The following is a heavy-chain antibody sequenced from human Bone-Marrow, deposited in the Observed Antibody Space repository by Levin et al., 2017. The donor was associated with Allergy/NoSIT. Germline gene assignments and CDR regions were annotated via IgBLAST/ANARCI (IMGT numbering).Heavy chain of an antibody. CDR3: ARLQTGTTRAFDI. Sequence: SETLSLNCTVSGGSVNTNANYWGWIRQPPGTGLEWIGTIYFTGSTYHNPSLKSRLTISVDTSKNQFSLRLNSVTAADTAVYYCARLQTGTTRAFDIWGQGTMVTVSS. V-gene: IGHV4-39*01. CDR1: GGSVNTNANY. CDR2: IYFTGST. D-gene: IGHD1-1*01. J-gene: IGHJ3*02.